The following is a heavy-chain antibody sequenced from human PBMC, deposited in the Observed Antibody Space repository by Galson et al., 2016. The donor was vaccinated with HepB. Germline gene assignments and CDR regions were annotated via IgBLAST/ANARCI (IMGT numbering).Heavy chain of an antibody. Sequence: SLRLSCAASGFTFSSYAMSWVRQAPGKGLDWVSAISGSGERTYYADSVKGRFTISRDNSKNTLYLQMNSLRAEDTAVYFCAKDWGFWNYDSSGTLDYWGQGTLVTVSS. CDR1: GFTFSSYA. V-gene: IGHV3-23*01. J-gene: IGHJ4*02. CDR3: AKDWGFWNYDSSGTLDY. D-gene: IGHD3-22*01. CDR2: ISGSGERT.